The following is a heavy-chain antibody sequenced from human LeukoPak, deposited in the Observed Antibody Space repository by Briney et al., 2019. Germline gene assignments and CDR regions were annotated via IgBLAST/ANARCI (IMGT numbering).Heavy chain of an antibody. J-gene: IGHJ5*02. CDR1: GYTFTNYW. V-gene: IGHV5-10-1*01. D-gene: IGHD5-18*01. CDR3: ARHVLYSYGPQWWFDP. Sequence: GESLKISCKGSGYTFTNYWISWVRQMPEKGLEWMGWIDASDSYTNYSPSFQGHVTISADKSSSTAYLQWSSLKASDTAIYYCARHVLYSYGPQWWFDPWGQGTLVTVSS. CDR2: IDASDSYT.